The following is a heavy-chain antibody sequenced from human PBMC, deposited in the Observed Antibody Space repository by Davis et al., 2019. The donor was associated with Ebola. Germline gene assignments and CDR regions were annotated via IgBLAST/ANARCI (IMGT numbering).Heavy chain of an antibody. CDR1: GASITAYY. V-gene: IGHV4-34*01. CDR2: INHSGVT. CDR3: ARENPRLVDY. J-gene: IGHJ4*02. Sequence: MPSETLSLTCTVSGASITAYYWSWIRQPPGMGLEWIGEINHSGVTNYNPSLKSRVTMSVDTSKNQFSLRLSSVTAADTAVYYCARENPRLVDYWGQGTLVTVSS. D-gene: IGHD1-26*01.